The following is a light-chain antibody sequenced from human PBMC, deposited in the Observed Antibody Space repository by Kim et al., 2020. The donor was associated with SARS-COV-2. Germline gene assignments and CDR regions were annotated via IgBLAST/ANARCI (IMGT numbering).Light chain of an antibody. Sequence: SASVVDRVTITCRASQSISSWLAWYQQKPGKAPKLLIYDASSLESGVPSRFSGSGSGTEFTLTISSLQPDDFATYYCQQYNSYWTFCQGTKADIK. V-gene: IGKV1-5*01. CDR3: QQYNSYWT. CDR1: QSISSW. J-gene: IGKJ1*01. CDR2: DAS.